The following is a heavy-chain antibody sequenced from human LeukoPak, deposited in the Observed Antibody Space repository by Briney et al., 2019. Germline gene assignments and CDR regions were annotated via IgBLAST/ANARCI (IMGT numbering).Heavy chain of an antibody. Sequence: GGSLRLSCAASGFTFSSYGMHWVRQAPGKGREWVAVIWYDGSNKYYADSVKGRFTISRDNSKNTLYLQMNSLRAEDTAVYYCAKEYSSSWPVGIDYWGQGTLVTVSS. J-gene: IGHJ4*02. CDR2: IWYDGSNK. CDR3: AKEYSSSWPVGIDY. D-gene: IGHD6-13*01. CDR1: GFTFSSYG. V-gene: IGHV3-33*06.